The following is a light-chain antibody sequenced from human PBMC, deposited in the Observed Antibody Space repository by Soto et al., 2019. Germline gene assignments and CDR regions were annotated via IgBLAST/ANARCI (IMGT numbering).Light chain of an antibody. J-gene: IGKJ1*01. CDR1: LSVNSDY. CDR2: GAS. CDR3: QQYITSPST. Sequence: EIVLTQSPGTLSLSPGERATHSCRASLSVNSDYLAWYQQKPGQAPRLLIYGASNRATGIPDRFSGSGSGTDFTLTISRLEPEDFAVYYCQQYITSPSTFGQGTKVEIK. V-gene: IGKV3-20*01.